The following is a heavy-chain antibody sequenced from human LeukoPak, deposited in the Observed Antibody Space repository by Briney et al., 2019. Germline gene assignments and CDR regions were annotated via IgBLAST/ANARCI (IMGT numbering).Heavy chain of an antibody. CDR2: IYYSGST. D-gene: IGHD6-13*01. J-gene: IGHJ5*02. CDR3: ARVYPYSSSWYGGFDP. CDR1: GGSISSYY. Sequence: PSETLSLTCTVSGGSISSYYWSWIRQPPGKGLEGMGYIYYSGSTNYNPSLKSRVTISVDTSKNQFSLKLSSVTAADTAVYYCARVYPYSSSWYGGFDPWGQGTLVTVSS. V-gene: IGHV4-59*12.